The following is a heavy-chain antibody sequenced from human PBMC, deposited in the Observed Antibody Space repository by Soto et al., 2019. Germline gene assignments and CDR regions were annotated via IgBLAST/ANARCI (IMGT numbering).Heavy chain of an antibody. J-gene: IGHJ2*01. D-gene: IGHD1-26*01. CDR1: GYTSSIYG. Sequence: QGQLVQSGAEVKKPGASVNVSCKASGYTSSIYGISWVRQAPGQGLEWMAWISGYNGNIKYAQKFQGRVTVATDTTTTGAYMDLRSLRSDDTAVYYCAREVIGGTYPCFFDLWGRGTLVTFSS. CDR2: ISGYNGNI. V-gene: IGHV1-18*04. CDR3: AREVIGGTYPCFFDL.